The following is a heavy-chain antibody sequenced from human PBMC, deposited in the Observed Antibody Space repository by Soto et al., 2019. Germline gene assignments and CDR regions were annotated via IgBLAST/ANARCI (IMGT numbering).Heavy chain of an antibody. Sequence: PAGSLRLSCAVSGFICSSYEMSWVRQDLGKGLEWFSTILVGGSTNYDDFVKGRFTISRDMSKNTIYLQMNSLTAGDTSVYDCSKATATGGGSFEICGQGTMLTFPS. CDR1: GFICSSYE. V-gene: IGHV3-23*01. CDR3: SKATATGGGSFEI. D-gene: IGHD2-8*02. J-gene: IGHJ3*02. CDR2: ILVGGST.